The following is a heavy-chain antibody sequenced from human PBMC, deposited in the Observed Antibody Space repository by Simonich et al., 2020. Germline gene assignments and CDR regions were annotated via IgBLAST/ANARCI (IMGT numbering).Heavy chain of an antibody. J-gene: IGHJ6*03. CDR2: IYYSGST. Sequence: QVQLQESGPGLVKPSETLSLTCTVSGGSISSYYWSWIRQPPGKGLEWIGYIYYSGSTNYNPSLKSRVTISVDTSKNQCSLKLSSVTAADTAGYYCARARTGDYYYYMDVWGKGTTVTVSS. V-gene: IGHV4-59*12. D-gene: IGHD7-27*01. CDR3: ARARTGDYYYYMDV. CDR1: GGSISSYY.